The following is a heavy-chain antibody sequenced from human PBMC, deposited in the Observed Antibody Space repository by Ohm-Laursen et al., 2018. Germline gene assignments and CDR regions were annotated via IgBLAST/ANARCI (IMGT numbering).Heavy chain of an antibody. D-gene: IGHD6-13*01. Sequence: SQTLSLTCTVSGGSISSGGYYWSWIRQHPGKGLEWIGYIYYSGSTYYNPSLKSRVTISVDTSKSQFSLKLSSVTAADTAVYYCARGGRRGSSWYRNYGMDVWGQGTTVTVSS. CDR1: GGSISSGGYY. CDR3: ARGGRRGSSWYRNYGMDV. CDR2: IYYSGST. V-gene: IGHV4-31*02. J-gene: IGHJ6*02.